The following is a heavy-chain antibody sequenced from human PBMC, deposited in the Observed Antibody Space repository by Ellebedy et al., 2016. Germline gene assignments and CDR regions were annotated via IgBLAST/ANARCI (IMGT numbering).Heavy chain of an antibody. V-gene: IGHV3-23*01. D-gene: IGHD4-17*01. Sequence: GESLKISCSASGFTFSLYAMSWVRHAPGKGLEWVSAIGDSAVTTYYADSVKGRFTISRDNSRNTLYLQMNSLRAEDTAAYYCAKAGDYGDYLNYWGQGTLVTVSS. CDR1: GFTFSLYA. CDR2: IGDSAVTT. J-gene: IGHJ4*02. CDR3: AKAGDYGDYLNY.